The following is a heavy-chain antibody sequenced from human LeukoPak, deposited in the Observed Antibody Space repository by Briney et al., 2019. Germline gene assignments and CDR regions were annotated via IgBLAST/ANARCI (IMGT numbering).Heavy chain of an antibody. J-gene: IGHJ4*02. D-gene: IGHD6-19*01. CDR3: ARANIAVAGTGFDY. V-gene: IGHV1-69*05. CDR2: IIPIFGTA. Sequence: SVKVSCKASGGTFSSYAISWVRRAPGQGLEWMGRIIPIFGTANYAQKFQGRVTITTDESTSTAYMELSSLRSEDTAVYYCARANIAVAGTGFDYWGQGTLVTVSS. CDR1: GGTFSSYA.